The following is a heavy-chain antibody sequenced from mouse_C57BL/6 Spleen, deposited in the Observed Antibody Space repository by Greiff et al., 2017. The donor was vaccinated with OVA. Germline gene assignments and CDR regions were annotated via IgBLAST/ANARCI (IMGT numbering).Heavy chain of an antibody. Sequence: VQLQQSGAELVRPGVSVKLSCTASGFNIKDDYMHWVKQRPEQGLEWIGWIDPENGDTEYASKFQGKATITADTSSNTAYLQLSSLTSEDTAVYYCTTSYGYDGYWGQGTTLTVSS. CDR2: IDPENGDT. CDR3: TTSYGYDGY. CDR1: GFNIKDDY. J-gene: IGHJ2*01. V-gene: IGHV14-4*01. D-gene: IGHD2-2*01.